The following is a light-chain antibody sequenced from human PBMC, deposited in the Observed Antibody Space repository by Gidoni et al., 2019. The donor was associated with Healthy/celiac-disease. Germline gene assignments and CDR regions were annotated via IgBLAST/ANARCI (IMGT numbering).Light chain of an antibody. V-gene: IGLV3-19*01. J-gene: IGLJ2*01. CDR2: GKN. CDR3: NSRDSSGNPVV. CDR1: RLRSYY. Sequence: SSELTQDPAVSVALGQTVRITCQGDRLRSYYASWYQPTPGQAPVLVIYGKNTRPSGIPDRFSGSSSGNTASLTITGAQAEEEADYYCNSRDSSGNPVVFGGGTKLTVL.